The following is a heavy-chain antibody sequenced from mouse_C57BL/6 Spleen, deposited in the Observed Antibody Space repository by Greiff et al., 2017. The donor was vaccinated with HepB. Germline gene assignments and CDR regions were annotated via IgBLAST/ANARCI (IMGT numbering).Heavy chain of an antibody. J-gene: IGHJ1*03. Sequence: VQLQQSGAELVRPGSSVKLSCKASGYTFTSYWMHWVKQRPIQGLEWIGNIDPSDSETHYNQKFKDKATLTVDKSSSTAYMQLSSLTSEASAVYYCARGGLGSSYGYFDVWGTGTTVTVSS. D-gene: IGHD1-1*01. CDR1: GYTFTSYW. V-gene: IGHV1-52*01. CDR3: ARGGLGSSYGYFDV. CDR2: IDPSDSET.